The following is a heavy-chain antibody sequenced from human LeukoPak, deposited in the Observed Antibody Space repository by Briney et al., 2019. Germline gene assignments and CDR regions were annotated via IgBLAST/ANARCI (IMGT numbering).Heavy chain of an antibody. CDR1: GFTFSSYA. CDR2: ITGSGDTT. Sequence: PGGSLRLSCAASGFTFSSYAMSWVRQAPGKGLEWVSAITGSGDTTYYADSVKGRFTISRDNSKNTLYLQMNSLRAEDTAVYYCAKRSGSYHVDYWGQGTLVTVSS. CDR3: AKRSGSYHVDY. V-gene: IGHV3-23*01. D-gene: IGHD1-26*01. J-gene: IGHJ4*02.